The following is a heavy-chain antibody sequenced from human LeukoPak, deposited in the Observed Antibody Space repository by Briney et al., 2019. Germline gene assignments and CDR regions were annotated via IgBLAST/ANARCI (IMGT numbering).Heavy chain of an antibody. D-gene: IGHD3-10*01. CDR2: ISWNSGSI. CDR1: GFTFDDYA. J-gene: IGHJ5*02. Sequence: PGGSLRLSCAASGFTFDDYAMHWVRQAPGKGLEWVSGISWNSGSIGYADSVKGRFTISRDNAKNSLYLQMNSLRAEDTALYYCAKTITYGSGSYFFGPFDPWGQGTLVTVSS. V-gene: IGHV3-9*01. CDR3: AKTITYGSGSYFFGPFDP.